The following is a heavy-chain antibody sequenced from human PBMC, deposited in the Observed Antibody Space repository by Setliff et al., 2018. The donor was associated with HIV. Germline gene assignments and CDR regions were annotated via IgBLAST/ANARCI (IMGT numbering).Heavy chain of an antibody. D-gene: IGHD4-17*01. Sequence: GESLKISCAASGFTFSSYEMNWVRQAPGKGLERVAYISSSDSTSDSTMYLADSVEGRFTIYRDNAKNSLFLQMNSLRDEDTAVYYCARLSPPDDYGDLGGVDYWGQGTLVTVSS. CDR3: ARLSPPDDYGDLGGVDY. V-gene: IGHV3-48*03. J-gene: IGHJ4*02. CDR1: GFTFSSYE. CDR2: ISSSDSTSDSTM.